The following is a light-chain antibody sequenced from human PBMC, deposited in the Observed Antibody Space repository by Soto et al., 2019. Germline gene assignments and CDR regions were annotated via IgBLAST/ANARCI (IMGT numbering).Light chain of an antibody. Sequence: QSALAQPASVSGSPGQSITISCTGTNSDVGGYDHVSWFQQHPGKAPRLVIYDVTNRPSGVPNRFSGSKTGNTASLIISGLQAEDEADYYCSSFTRSGTLAFGGGTKLTVL. V-gene: IGLV2-14*01. CDR1: NSDVGGYDH. CDR2: DVT. CDR3: SSFTRSGTLA. J-gene: IGLJ2*01.